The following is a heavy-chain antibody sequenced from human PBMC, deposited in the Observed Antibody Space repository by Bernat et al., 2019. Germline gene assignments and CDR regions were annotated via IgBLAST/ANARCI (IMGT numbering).Heavy chain of an antibody. Sequence: QVHLQESGPGLVKPSETLSLTCTVSGGSISNYYWTWIRQPPGKGLEWIGQIYYSGSTNYNPSLKSRVTISVDTSKNQFSLKLSSVTAADTAVYYCANGYGGVGFDPWGQGTLVTVSS. CDR1: GGSISNYY. V-gene: IGHV4-59*01. CDR2: IYYSGST. D-gene: IGHD3-16*01. J-gene: IGHJ5*02. CDR3: ANGYGGVGFDP.